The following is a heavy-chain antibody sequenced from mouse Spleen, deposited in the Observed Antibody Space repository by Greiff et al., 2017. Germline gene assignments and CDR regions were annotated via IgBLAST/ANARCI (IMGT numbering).Heavy chain of an antibody. CDR3: ARSPSYYYGSSYYAMDY. Sequence: EVQLQQSGPELVKPGASVKMSCKASGYTFTSYVMHWVKQKPGQGLEWIGYINPYNDGTKYNEKFKGKATLTSDKSSSTAYMELSSLTSEDAAVYYCARSPSYYYGSSYYAMDYWGQGTSDTVSS. D-gene: IGHD1-1*01. CDR1: GYTFTSYV. J-gene: IGHJ4*01. V-gene: IGHV1-14*01. CDR2: INPYNDGT.